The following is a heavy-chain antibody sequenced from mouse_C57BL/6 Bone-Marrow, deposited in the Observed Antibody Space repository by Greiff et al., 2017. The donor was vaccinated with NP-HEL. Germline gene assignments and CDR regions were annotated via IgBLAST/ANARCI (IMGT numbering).Heavy chain of an antibody. Sequence: EVQLQQSGPELVKPGASVTIPCKASGYTFTDYNMDWVKQSHGKSLEWIGDINPNNGGTIYNQKFKGKATLTVDKSSSTAYMELRSLTSEDTAVYYCAREGYYGNYYAMDYWGQGTSVTVSS. CDR1: GYTFTDYN. J-gene: IGHJ4*01. V-gene: IGHV1-18*01. CDR3: AREGYYGNYYAMDY. D-gene: IGHD2-1*01. CDR2: INPNNGGT.